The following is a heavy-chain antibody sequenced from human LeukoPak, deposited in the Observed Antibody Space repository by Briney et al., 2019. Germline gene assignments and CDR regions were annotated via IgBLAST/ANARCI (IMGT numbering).Heavy chain of an antibody. J-gene: IGHJ4*02. V-gene: IGHV1-2*02. Sequence: ASVKVSCKASGYTFIAYYIHWVRQAPGQGLEWMGWIDPSSGGPNYAQKFHGRVTMTRDTSINTAYMALSRLRSDDTAVYYCARGDCSGGNCYFDFWGQGTLVTVSS. D-gene: IGHD2-15*01. CDR1: GYTFIAYY. CDR2: IDPSSGGP. CDR3: ARGDCSGGNCYFDF.